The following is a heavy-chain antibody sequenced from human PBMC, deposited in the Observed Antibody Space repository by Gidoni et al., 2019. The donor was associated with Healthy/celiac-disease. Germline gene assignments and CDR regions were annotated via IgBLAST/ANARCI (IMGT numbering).Heavy chain of an antibody. V-gene: IGHV3-30-3*01. CDR1: SMFTFSRYA. CDR3: ARPISTTEYLDAFDI. Sequence: QVQLVESGGGVVQPGRSLRLSCAAQSMFTFSRYARHWVRQAPGKGLEWVAVISYDGSNKYYADSVKGRFTISRDNSKNTLYLQMNSLRAEDTAVYYCARPISTTEYLDAFDIWGQGTMVTVSS. D-gene: IGHD3-3*01. CDR2: ISYDGSNK. J-gene: IGHJ3*02.